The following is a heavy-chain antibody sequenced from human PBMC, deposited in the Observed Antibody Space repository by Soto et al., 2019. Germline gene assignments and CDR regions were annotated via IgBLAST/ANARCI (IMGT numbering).Heavy chain of an antibody. Sequence: QVQLVESGGAVVQPGTSLRLSCTASGFTFSSYRMHWVRQAPGKGLEWVAIIRYDGSHKFYVDSVKGRFAVSRDNSKNTVYLQMNSLTGEDTAVYYCARPRYSGDYPDALEIWGRGTLVTISS. CDR2: IRYDGSHK. CDR3: ARPRYSGDYPDALEI. V-gene: IGHV3-33*01. CDR1: GFTFSSYR. D-gene: IGHD5-12*01. J-gene: IGHJ3*02.